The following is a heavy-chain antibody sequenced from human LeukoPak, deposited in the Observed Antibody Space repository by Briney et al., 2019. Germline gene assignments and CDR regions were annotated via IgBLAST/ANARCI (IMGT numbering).Heavy chain of an antibody. J-gene: IGHJ4*02. CDR3: AGAYSAYDPFDY. CDR1: GFTFSDYY. D-gene: IGHD5-12*01. CDR2: ISSSGSTI. V-gene: IGHV3-11*04. Sequence: GGSLRLSCAASGFTFSDYYMSWIRQAPGKGLEWVSYISSSGSTIYYADSVRGRFTISRDNAKNTVHLQMNSLRVEDTAIYFCAGAYSAYDPFDYWGQGILVTVSS.